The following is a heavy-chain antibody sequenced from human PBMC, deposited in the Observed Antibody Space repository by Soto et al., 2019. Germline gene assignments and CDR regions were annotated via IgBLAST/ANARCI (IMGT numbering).Heavy chain of an antibody. D-gene: IGHD3-10*01. V-gene: IGHV4-59*08. CDR3: ARHGTGERDDAFDI. CDR2: IYYSGRT. Sequence: SETLSLTCTVSGGSISSDYWSWIRQPPGKGLEWIGYIYYSGRTNYNPSLKSRVTISVDTSKTHFSLKLSSVTAADTAVYYCARHGTGERDDAFDIWGQGTMVTVSS. CDR1: GGSISSDY. J-gene: IGHJ3*02.